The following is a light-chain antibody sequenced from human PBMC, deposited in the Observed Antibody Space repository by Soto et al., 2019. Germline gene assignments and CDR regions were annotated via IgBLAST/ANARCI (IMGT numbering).Light chain of an antibody. J-gene: IGLJ1*01. CDR1: NIGGKT. CDR2: HDT. V-gene: IGLV3-21*02. Sequence: LTQPPSVSVAPGQTATITCGGNNIGGKTVHWYQQKPGQAPVVVVDHDTDRPSGIPERFSGSNSGNTATLTISRVEAGDEADYYCQVWASSADLYVFGPGTKVTVL. CDR3: QVWASSADLYV.